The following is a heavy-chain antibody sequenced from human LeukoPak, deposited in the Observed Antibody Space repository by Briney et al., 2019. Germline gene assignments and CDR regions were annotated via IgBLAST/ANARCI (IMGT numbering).Heavy chain of an antibody. CDR2: ISSSSSYI. CDR1: GFTLSSYS. CDR3: ARGPRGKYQLLSATLDWFDP. V-gene: IGHV3-21*01. J-gene: IGHJ5*02. D-gene: IGHD2-2*01. Sequence: GGSLRLSCAASGFTLSSYSMNWVRQAPGKGLEWVSSISSSSSYIYYAASVKGRFTISRDNAKNSLYLQMNSLRAEDTAVYYCARGPRGKYQLLSATLDWFDPWGQGTLVTVSS.